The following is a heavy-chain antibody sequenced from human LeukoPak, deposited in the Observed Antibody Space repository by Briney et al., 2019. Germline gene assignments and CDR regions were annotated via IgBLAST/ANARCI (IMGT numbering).Heavy chain of an antibody. CDR2: ISWNSGSI. V-gene: IGHV3-9*01. Sequence: LSLTCTVSGGSISSYYWSWIRQPPGKGLEWVSGISWNSGSIGYADSVKGRFTISRDNAKNSLYLQMNSLRAEDTALYYCAKDMPLGYSSSWPFDYWGQGTLVTVSS. CDR1: GGSISSYY. J-gene: IGHJ4*02. D-gene: IGHD6-13*01. CDR3: AKDMPLGYSSSWPFDY.